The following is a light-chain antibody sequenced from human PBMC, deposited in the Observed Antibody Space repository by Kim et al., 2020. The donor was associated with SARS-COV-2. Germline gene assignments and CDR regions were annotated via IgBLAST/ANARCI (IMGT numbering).Light chain of an antibody. CDR1: TGAVTSGHY. CDR3: LLSYSGARPYV. V-gene: IGLV7-46*01. J-gene: IGLJ1*01. Sequence: QAVVTQEPSLTVSPGGTVTLTCGSSTGAVTSGHYPYWFQQKPGQAPRTLIYDTNNKHSWTPARFSGSLLGGKAALTLSGAQPEDEAEYYCLLSYSGARPYVFGTGTKVTVL. CDR2: DTN.